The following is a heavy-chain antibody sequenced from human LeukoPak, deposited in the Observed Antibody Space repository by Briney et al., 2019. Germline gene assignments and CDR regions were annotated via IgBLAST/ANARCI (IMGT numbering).Heavy chain of an antibody. D-gene: IGHD3-10*01. Sequence: PSETLSLTCTVSGGSISTTDRYWGWVRQPPGKGLEWIGSIYYSGITYHNPSLKSRVTISVDTSKNQFSLRLSSVTAADTAVYYCARRFGESLDYWGQGTLVTVSS. V-gene: IGHV4-39*07. J-gene: IGHJ4*02. CDR2: IYYSGIT. CDR3: ARRFGESLDY. CDR1: GGSISTTDRY.